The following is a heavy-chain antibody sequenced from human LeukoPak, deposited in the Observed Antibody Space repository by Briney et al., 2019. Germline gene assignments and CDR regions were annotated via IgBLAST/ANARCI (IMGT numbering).Heavy chain of an antibody. CDR1: GDSVSSNGAA. D-gene: IGHD3-3*01. CDR2: TYYRSQQWYS. V-gene: IGHV6-1*01. CDR3: GRETDFGVVTN. J-gene: IGHJ4*02. Sequence: PSQTLSLTCAISGDSVSSNGAAWNWIRQSPSRVLEWLGRTYYRSQQWYSDYAPSVKGRITLNPDTSKNQFSLHLNSVTPEDTAVYYCGRETDFGVVTNWGQGTLVTVSS.